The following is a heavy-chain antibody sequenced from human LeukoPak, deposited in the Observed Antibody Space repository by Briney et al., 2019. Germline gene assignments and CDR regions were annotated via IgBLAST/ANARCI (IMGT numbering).Heavy chain of an antibody. CDR2: INHSGST. Sequence: SETLSLTCAVYGGSFNGYYWSWIRQPPGKGLEWIGEINHSGSTNYNPSLKSRVTISVDTSKNQFSLKLSSVTAADTAVYYCARGLKGYCSGGSCSWFDPWGQGTLVTVSS. V-gene: IGHV4-34*01. CDR3: ARGLKGYCSGGSCSWFDP. D-gene: IGHD2-15*01. CDR1: GGSFNGYY. J-gene: IGHJ5*02.